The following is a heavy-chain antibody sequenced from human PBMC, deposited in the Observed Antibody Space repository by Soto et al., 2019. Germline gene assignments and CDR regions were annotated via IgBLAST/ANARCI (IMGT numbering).Heavy chain of an antibody. CDR2: INPKSGGT. Sequence: GASVNVSCKSSGYSFPDYHIHWVRQAPGQGLEWLGRINPKSGGTSTAQKFQGWVTMTPDTSISTASMGLTRLTSDDTAIYYCARGDSTDCSNGVCSFFYNHDMDVWGQGTTVTVSS. CDR1: GYSFPDYH. CDR3: ARGDSTDCSNGVCSFFYNHDMDV. V-gene: IGHV1-2*04. J-gene: IGHJ6*02. D-gene: IGHD2-8*01.